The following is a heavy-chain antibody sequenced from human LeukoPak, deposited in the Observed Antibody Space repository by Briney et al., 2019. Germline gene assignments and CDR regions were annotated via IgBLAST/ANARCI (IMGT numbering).Heavy chain of an antibody. Sequence: SETLSPTCTVSGGSISSGGYYWSWIRQHPGKGLEWIGYIYYSGSTYYNPSLKSRVTISVDTSKNQFSLKLSSVTAADTAVYYCARDRIVVVPAALGLYYYYYGMDVWGQGTTVTVSS. CDR3: ARDRIVVVPAALGLYYYYYGMDV. CDR1: GGSISSGGYY. V-gene: IGHV4-31*03. CDR2: IYYSGST. D-gene: IGHD2-2*01. J-gene: IGHJ6*02.